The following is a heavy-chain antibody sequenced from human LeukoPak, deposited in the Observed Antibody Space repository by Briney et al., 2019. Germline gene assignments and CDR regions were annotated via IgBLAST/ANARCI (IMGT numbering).Heavy chain of an antibody. CDR3: ASTGRGYYDSIDY. Sequence: GRSLRLSCAASGFRFNNYAMHWVRRPPGTGLEWVAVISKDGIQEYYADSVKGRFTISRDNSNNTLYLQMNSLRAEDTALYYCASTGRGYYDSIDYWGQGTLVTVSS. CDR1: GFRFNNYA. D-gene: IGHD3-22*01. CDR2: ISKDGIQE. V-gene: IGHV3-30*04. J-gene: IGHJ4*02.